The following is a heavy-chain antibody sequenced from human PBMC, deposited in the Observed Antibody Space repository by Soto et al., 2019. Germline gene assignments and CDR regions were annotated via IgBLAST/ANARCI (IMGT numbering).Heavy chain of an antibody. J-gene: IGHJ4*02. Sequence: GASVKVSCKASGGTFSSYAISWVRQAPGQGLEWMGGIIPIFGTANYAQKFQGRVTITADESTSTAYMELSSLRSEHTAVYYCARDQAEREYYYDSKGYYPQGYFDYWGQGNMVTVSS. V-gene: IGHV1-69*13. CDR2: IIPIFGTA. D-gene: IGHD3-22*01. CDR1: GGTFSSYA. CDR3: ARDQAEREYYYDSKGYYPQGYFDY.